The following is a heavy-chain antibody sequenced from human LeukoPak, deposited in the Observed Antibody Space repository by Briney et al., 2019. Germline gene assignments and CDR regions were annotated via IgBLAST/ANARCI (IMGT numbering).Heavy chain of an antibody. CDR2: IYHSGST. D-gene: IGHD5-12*01. V-gene: IGHV4-30-2*01. CDR1: GGSISSGGYS. J-gene: IGHJ4*02. Sequence: SETLSLTCAVSGGSISSGGYSWSWIRQPPGKGLEWIGYIYHSGSTYYNPSLKSRVTISVDRSKNQFSLKLSSVTAADTAVYYCDSYSGYDTFDYWGQGTLVTVSS. CDR3: DSYSGYDTFDY.